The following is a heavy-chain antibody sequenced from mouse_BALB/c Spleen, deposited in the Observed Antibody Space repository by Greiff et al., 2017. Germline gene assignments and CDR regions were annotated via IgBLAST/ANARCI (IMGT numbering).Heavy chain of an antibody. CDR2: IRLKSNNYAT. CDR1: GFTFSNYW. J-gene: IGHJ3*01. Sequence: EVQLQQSGGGLVQPGGSMKLSCVASGFTFSNYWMNWVRQSPEKGLEWVAEIRLKSNNYATHYAESVKGRFTISRDDSKSSVYLQMNNLRAEDTGIYYCTIYYYGSSYAWFAYWGQGTLVTVSA. V-gene: IGHV6-6*02. D-gene: IGHD1-1*01. CDR3: TIYYYGSSYAWFAY.